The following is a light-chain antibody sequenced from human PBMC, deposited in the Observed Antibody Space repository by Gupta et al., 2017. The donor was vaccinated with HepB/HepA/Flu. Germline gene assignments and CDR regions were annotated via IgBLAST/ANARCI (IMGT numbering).Light chain of an antibody. CDR2: AVH. J-gene: IGLJ2*01. CDR3: CSCSRVSTVL. V-gene: IGLV2-14*03. CDR1: SSNIGDYSH. Sequence: QSALTQPASVSGSPGQSITIPCSRASSNIGDYSHVSWFHQLPGKGTKLIIYAVHNRPSGVSYRFSGSKSGNTASLTISRLQADDEATYYCCSCSRVSTVLFGGWTKLTVL.